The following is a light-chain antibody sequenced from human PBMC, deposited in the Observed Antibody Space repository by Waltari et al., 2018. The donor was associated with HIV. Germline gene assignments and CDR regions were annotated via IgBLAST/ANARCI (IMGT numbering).Light chain of an antibody. V-gene: IGKV3-20*01. CDR1: QTINSNS. CDR3: QQYEASPPMYT. Sequence: EPVLTQSPGTLSLSSGERATLSCRASQTINSNSLAWYQSNPAQPPRVLIYDAATRAAGIPDRFSGGGSGTDFTLTISRLEPEDFAIYFCQQYEASPPMYTFGQGTRLEV. CDR2: DAA. J-gene: IGKJ2*01.